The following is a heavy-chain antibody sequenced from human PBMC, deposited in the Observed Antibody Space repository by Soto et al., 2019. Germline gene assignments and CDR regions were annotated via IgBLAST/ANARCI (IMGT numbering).Heavy chain of an antibody. V-gene: IGHV1-2*04. CDR2: INPNSGCT. D-gene: IGHD1-7*01. Sequence: ASVKVSCKASGSTFTGYYMHWVRQAPGQGLEWMGWINPNSGCTHYAQKFQGWVTMTRDTSISTAYMELSRLRSDDTAVYFCARDCQTGTTAGYYFGMDVWVQGSTVTV. CDR3: ARDCQTGTTAGYYFGMDV. J-gene: IGHJ6*02. CDR1: GSTFTGYY.